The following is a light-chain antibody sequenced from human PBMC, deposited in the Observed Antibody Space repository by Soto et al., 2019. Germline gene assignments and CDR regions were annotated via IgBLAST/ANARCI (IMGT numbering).Light chain of an antibody. V-gene: IGKV3-15*01. CDR2: GAS. CDR3: QQYNNWPWT. CDR1: QGVGSSY. J-gene: IGKJ1*01. Sequence: EIVLTQSPGTLSLAPGARATLSCGGGQGVGSSYLAWYQQKPGQAPRLLIYGASSRATGIPARFSGSGSGTEFTLTISSLQSEDFAVYYCQQYNNWPWTFGQGTKVDIK.